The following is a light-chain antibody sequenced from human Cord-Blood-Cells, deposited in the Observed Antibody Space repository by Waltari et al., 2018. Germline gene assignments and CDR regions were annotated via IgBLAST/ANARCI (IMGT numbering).Light chain of an antibody. J-gene: IGLJ3*02. CDR3: CSYAGSSTWV. CDR1: SRDVGSYNL. CDR2: EGS. V-gene: IGLV2-23*01. Sequence: QSALTQPASVSGSPGQSITISCTGTSRDVGSYNLVSWYQQHPGKAPKLRIYEGSKRPSGVSNGFSGSKSGNTASLTISGLQAEDEADYYCCSYAGSSTWVFGGGTKLTVL.